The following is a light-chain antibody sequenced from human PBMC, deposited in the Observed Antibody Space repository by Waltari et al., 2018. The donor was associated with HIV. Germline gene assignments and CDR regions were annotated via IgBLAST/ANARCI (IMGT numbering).Light chain of an antibody. V-gene: IGLV1-47*01. Sequence: QSVLTQPPSASGTPGQRVTISCSGSRSHLGNANVYWYQQRPGTTPKLLIYKNIQRPSGVPDRFAGSKSGTSAYLAISGLRSEDEADYYCVGWDASLSAYVFGAGTKVTVL. J-gene: IGLJ1*01. CDR1: RSHLGNAN. CDR3: VGWDASLSAYV. CDR2: KNI.